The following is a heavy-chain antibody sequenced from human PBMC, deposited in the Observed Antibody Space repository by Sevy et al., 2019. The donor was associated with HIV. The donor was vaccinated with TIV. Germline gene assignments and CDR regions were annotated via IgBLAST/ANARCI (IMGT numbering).Heavy chain of an antibody. D-gene: IGHD2-15*01. J-gene: IGHJ5*02. CDR3: ARSASDGSANCFDP. CDR2: INPNSGGT. Sequence: ASVPVSCKASGYTFTGYYMHWVRQAPGQGLEWMGWINPNSGGTNYAQKFQGRVTMTRDTSISTAYMELSRLRSDDTAVYYCARSASDGSANCFDPWGQGTLVTVSS. CDR1: GYTFTGYY. V-gene: IGHV1-2*02.